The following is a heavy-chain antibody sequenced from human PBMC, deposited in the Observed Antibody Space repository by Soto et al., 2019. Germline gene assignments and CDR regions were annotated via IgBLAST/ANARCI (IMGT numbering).Heavy chain of an antibody. CDR2: INAGNGNT. Sequence: GASVKVSCKASGYTFTSYAMRWVRQAPGQRLEWMGWINAGNGNTKYSQKFQGRVTITRDTSASTAYMELGSLRSEDTAVYYCARSIVVVTALDYWGQGTLVPVSS. V-gene: IGHV1-3*01. D-gene: IGHD2-21*02. CDR3: ARSIVVVTALDY. J-gene: IGHJ4*02. CDR1: GYTFTSYA.